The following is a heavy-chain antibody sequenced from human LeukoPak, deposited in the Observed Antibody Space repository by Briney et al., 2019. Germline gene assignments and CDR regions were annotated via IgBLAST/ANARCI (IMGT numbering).Heavy chain of an antibody. CDR3: VRDGDGYNFDY. V-gene: IGHV3-30-3*01. J-gene: IGHJ4*02. CDR2: VSHDGSNK. CDR1: GFTFGSYA. Sequence: GGSLRLSCAASGFTFGSYAMHWVRQAPGKGLEWVAVVSHDGSNKYNADSVKGRFTISRDNSKNTLYLQMNSLRAEDTAVYYCVRDGDGYNFDYWGQGTLVTVSS. D-gene: IGHD5-24*01.